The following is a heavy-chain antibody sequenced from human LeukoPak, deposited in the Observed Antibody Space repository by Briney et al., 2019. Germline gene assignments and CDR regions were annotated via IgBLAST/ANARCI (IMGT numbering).Heavy chain of an antibody. J-gene: IGHJ5*02. D-gene: IGHD6-19*01. V-gene: IGHV3-30*03. CDR3: ARGIAVAGRNWFDP. CDR2: ISYDGSNK. Sequence: PGRSLRLSCAASGFTFSSYGMHWVRQAPGKGLEWVAVISYDGSNKYYADSVKGRFTISRDNSKNTLYLQMNSLRAEDTAVYYCARGIAVAGRNWFDPWGQGTLVTVSS. CDR1: GFTFSSYG.